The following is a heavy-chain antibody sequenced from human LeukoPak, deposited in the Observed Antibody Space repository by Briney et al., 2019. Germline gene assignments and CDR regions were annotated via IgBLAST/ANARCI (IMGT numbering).Heavy chain of an antibody. Sequence: GGSLRLSCEASGFTFSNFGMHWVRQAPGNGLEWVAVIWSDGSHKYYDDSVNGRFTIFRDNSKNTLYLQTNSLRAADTSIYFCAKDANEFGDSYFDSWGLGTLVTVSS. CDR1: GFTFSNFG. J-gene: IGHJ5*01. D-gene: IGHD3-10*01. CDR3: AKDANEFGDSYFDS. CDR2: IWSDGSHK. V-gene: IGHV3-33*06.